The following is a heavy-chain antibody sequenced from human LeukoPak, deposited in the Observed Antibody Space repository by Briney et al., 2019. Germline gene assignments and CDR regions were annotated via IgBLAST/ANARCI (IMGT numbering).Heavy chain of an antibody. Sequence: SETPSLTCTVSGGSITGISYYWNWLRQPPGKELEWIGRIYQTGSADYKPSLKSRVTLSVDTTNNQFSLRLSSVTAADTAVYYCARGLDYLDVWGKGVTVSVSS. CDR3: ARGLDYLDV. CDR1: GGSITGISYY. CDR2: IYQTGSA. J-gene: IGHJ6*03. D-gene: IGHD3/OR15-3a*01. V-gene: IGHV4-39*01.